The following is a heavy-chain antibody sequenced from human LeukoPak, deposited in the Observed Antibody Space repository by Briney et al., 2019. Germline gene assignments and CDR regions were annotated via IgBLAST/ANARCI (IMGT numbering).Heavy chain of an antibody. V-gene: IGHV4-38-2*02. CDR2: FYHSGIT. D-gene: IGHD3-16*02. J-gene: IGHJ4*02. CDR3: ARYDVWGSYRAFDY. Sequence: ASETLSLTCTVSGYSISSDYFWGWIRQPPGKGLEWIGSFYHSGITYYNPSLKSRVTISVEMSKNQFSLKLSSVTAADTAVYYCARYDVWGSYRAFDYWGQGTLVTVSS. CDR1: GYSISSDYF.